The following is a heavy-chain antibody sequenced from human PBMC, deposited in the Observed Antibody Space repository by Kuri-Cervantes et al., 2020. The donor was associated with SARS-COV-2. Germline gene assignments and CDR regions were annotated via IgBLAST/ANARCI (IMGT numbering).Heavy chain of an antibody. CDR1: GFTFSSYS. J-gene: IGHJ6*03. V-gene: IGHV3-23*01. CDR3: AKRRANCDYYMDV. Sequence: ETLSLTCAASGFTFSSYSLSWVRQAPGKGLERVSAISGSGGSKYYADSVKGRFTISRDNSKNTLYLQMTSLRAEDTAVYYCAKRRANCDYYMDVWGKGTMVTVSS. D-gene: IGHD4/OR15-4a*01. CDR2: ISGSGGSK.